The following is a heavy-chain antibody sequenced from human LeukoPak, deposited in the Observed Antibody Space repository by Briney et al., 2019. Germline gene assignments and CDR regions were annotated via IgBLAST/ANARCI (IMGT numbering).Heavy chain of an antibody. CDR1: GFTFSSYA. D-gene: IGHD3-22*01. Sequence: GGSLRLSCAASGFTFSSYAMSWVRQAPGKGLEWVSAISGSGGSTYYADSVKGRFTISRDNSKNTLYLQMNSLRAEDTAVYYCAKYKYCDSSGYLLFDYWGQGALVTVSS. CDR3: AKYKYCDSSGYLLFDY. V-gene: IGHV3-23*01. J-gene: IGHJ4*02. CDR2: ISGSGGST.